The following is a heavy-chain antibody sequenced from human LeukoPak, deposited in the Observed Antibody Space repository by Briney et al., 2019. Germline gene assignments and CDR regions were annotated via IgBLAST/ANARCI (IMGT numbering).Heavy chain of an antibody. V-gene: IGHV3-21*04. J-gene: IGHJ4*02. CDR2: ITSGSTYI. CDR1: GFTFSTYTYS. CDR3: AKDREDTFDY. Sequence: GGSLTLSCAASGFTFSTYTYSMNWVRQAPGKGLEWVPSITSGSTYIYYADSVKGRFTISRDNSKNTLYLQMNSLRAEDTAVYYCAKDREDTFDYWGQGTLVTVSS.